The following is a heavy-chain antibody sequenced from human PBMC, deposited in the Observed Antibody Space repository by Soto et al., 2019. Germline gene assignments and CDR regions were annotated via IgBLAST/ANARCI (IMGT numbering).Heavy chain of an antibody. J-gene: IGHJ4*02. D-gene: IGHD1-1*01. CDR3: ARGGVSTRNFDY. CDR2: IYPSDSDT. V-gene: IGHV5-51*01. CDR1: GYNFAGYW. Sequence: GDSLKISCKGSGYNFAGYWIAWVRQMPGKGLELMGIIYPSDSDTRYRPSFQGQVTISADKSISSAYMQWSSLRASDTAMYYCARGGVSTRNFDYWGQGTTVTVS.